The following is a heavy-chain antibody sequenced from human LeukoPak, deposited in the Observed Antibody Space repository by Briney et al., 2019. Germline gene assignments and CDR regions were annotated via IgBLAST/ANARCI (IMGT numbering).Heavy chain of an antibody. D-gene: IGHD1-26*01. CDR2: IYYSGST. CDR3: ARGGAGSYDY. J-gene: IGHJ4*02. CDR1: GGSISSSSYY. V-gene: IGHV4-39*07. Sequence: SETLSLTCTVSGGSISSSSYYWGWIRQPPGKGLEWIGSIYYSGSTYYNPSLKSRVTISVDTSKNQFSLKLGSVTAADTAVYYCARGGAGSYDYWGQGTLVTVSS.